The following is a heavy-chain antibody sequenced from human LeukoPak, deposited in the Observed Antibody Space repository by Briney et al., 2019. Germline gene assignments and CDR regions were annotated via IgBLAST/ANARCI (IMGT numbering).Heavy chain of an antibody. CDR1: GGSISSHY. D-gene: IGHD4-17*01. Sequence: SETLSLTCTVSGGSISSHYWSWIRQPPGKGLEYIGYIYYSGSTNYNPSLKSRVTISVDTSKNQFSLKLSSVTAADTAVYYCARELVGDLNWFDPWGQGTLVTVSS. CDR3: ARELVGDLNWFDP. CDR2: IYYSGST. J-gene: IGHJ5*02. V-gene: IGHV4-59*11.